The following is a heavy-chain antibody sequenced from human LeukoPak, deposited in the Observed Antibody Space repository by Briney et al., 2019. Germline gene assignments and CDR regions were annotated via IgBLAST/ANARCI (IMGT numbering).Heavy chain of an antibody. D-gene: IGHD1-26*01. Sequence: PGGSLRLSCAASGFTVSSNYMSWVRQAPGKGLEWVSVIYASGNTYYTDSVKGRFTISRDNSKNTLYLQMNILRAEDTAVYYCARGQWGLRTFDYWGQGTLVTVSS. J-gene: IGHJ4*02. V-gene: IGHV3-66*01. CDR1: GFTVSSNY. CDR2: IYASGNT. CDR3: ARGQWGLRTFDY.